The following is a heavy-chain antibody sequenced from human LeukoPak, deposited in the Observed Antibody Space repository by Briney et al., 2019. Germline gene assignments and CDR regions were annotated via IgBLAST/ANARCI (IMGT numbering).Heavy chain of an antibody. Sequence: QPGGSLRLSCAASGFTFDRYTIHWVRQPPGKGLEWVSLIGWNGETTYYADSVRGRFTVSRDNTKNALYLQVSSLRAEDTALYFCAKELDTMYFDSWGQGTLVTVSS. CDR1: GFTFDRYT. CDR3: AKELDTMYFDS. J-gene: IGHJ4*02. CDR2: IGWNGETT. V-gene: IGHV3-43*01. D-gene: IGHD5-18*01.